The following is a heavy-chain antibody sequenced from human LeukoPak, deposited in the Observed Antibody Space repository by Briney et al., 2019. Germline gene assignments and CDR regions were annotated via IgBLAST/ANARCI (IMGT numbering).Heavy chain of an antibody. D-gene: IGHD4-17*01. V-gene: IGHV3-15*01. Sequence: GGSLRLSCAASGFTFSSYAMSWVRQAPGKGLEWVGRIKSKTDGGTTDYAAPVKGRFTISRDDSKNTLYLQMNSLKTEDTAVYYCTVYDYGDYVPFDYWGQGTLVTVSS. J-gene: IGHJ4*02. CDR1: GFTFSSYA. CDR3: TVYDYGDYVPFDY. CDR2: IKSKTDGGTT.